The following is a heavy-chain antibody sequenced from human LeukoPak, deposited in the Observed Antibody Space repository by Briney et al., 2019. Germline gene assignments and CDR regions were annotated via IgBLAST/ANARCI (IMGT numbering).Heavy chain of an antibody. CDR2: IIPIFGTA. V-gene: IGHV1-69*05. CDR1: GGTFSSYA. CDR3: SGGSKLGYYYYYYMDV. Sequence: SVKVSCKASGGTFSSYAISWVRQAPGQGLEWMGGIIPIFGTANYAQKFQGRVTITTDESTSTAYMELSSLRSEDTTVYYCSGGSKLGYYYYYYMDVWGKGTTVTVSS. D-gene: IGHD2-15*01. J-gene: IGHJ6*03.